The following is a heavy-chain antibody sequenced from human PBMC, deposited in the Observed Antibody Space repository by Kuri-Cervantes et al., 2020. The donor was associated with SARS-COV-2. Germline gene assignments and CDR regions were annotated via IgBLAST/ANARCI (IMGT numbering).Heavy chain of an antibody. Sequence: ASVKVSCKASGYTFTSYAMHWVRQAPGQRLEWMGWINAGNGNTKYSQKFQGRVTMTTDTSTSTAYMELRSLRSDDTAVYYCARYEIGERDSSSSYDYWGQGTLVTVSS. V-gene: IGHV1-3*01. D-gene: IGHD6-6*01. J-gene: IGHJ4*02. CDR2: INAGNGNT. CDR1: GYTFTSYA. CDR3: ARYEIGERDSSSSYDY.